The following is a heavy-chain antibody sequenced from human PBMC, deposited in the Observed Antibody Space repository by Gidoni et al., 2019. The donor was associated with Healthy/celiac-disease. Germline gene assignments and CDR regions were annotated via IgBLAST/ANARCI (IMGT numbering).Heavy chain of an antibody. Sequence: PHGSGPGAGNTSGYSPPTRRVSRGSIRSSNWWSWVRQPPGKGLEWIGEIYHSGSTNYNPSLKSRVTISVDKSKNQFSLKLSSVTAADTAVYYCAREASFLGIYWGQGTLVTVSS. D-gene: IGHD3-16*01. CDR3: AREASFLGIY. J-gene: IGHJ4*02. CDR2: IYHSGST. V-gene: IGHV4-4*02. CDR1: RGSIRSSNW.